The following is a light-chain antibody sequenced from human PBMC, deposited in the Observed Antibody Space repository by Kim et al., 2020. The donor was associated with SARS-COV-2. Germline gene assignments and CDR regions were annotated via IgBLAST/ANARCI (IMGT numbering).Light chain of an antibody. V-gene: IGLV1-44*01. CDR3: AAWDDSLNGFVA. CDR2: TNN. Sequence: RLTISCSGDTSHIATNTVNWNQLRPGTAPKLLIHTNNQRPSGVPDRFSGFKADTSASLAISGLQSEDEGDYYCAAWDDSLNGFVAFGGGTQLTFL. CDR1: TSHIATNT. J-gene: IGLJ2*01.